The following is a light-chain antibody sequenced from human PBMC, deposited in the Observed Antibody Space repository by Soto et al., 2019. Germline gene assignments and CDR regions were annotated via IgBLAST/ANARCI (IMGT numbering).Light chain of an antibody. CDR2: GAF. V-gene: IGKV3-15*01. Sequence: EILMTHSPVTLSVSPWERATLSCRASQGVSSNLAWYQQKPGQAPSLLIYGAFTRATGVPARFSGTGSGTEFTLTISSLQSEDFALYYCQQYNDWPLTFGQGTKVDIK. CDR1: QGVSSN. CDR3: QQYNDWPLT. J-gene: IGKJ1*01.